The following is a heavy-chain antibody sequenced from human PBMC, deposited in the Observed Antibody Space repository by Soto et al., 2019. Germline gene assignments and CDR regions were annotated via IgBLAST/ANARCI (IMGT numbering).Heavy chain of an antibody. J-gene: IGHJ4*02. CDR2: IYPGDSDT. D-gene: IGHD6-6*01. CDR1: GYSFNSYW. Sequence: GESLKISCKGSGYSFNSYWIGWVRQMPAKGLEWMGIIYPGDSDTRYSPSFQGQVTISADKSISTVYVQWSSLKASDTAIYYCARTMYSTSSFDFWGQGTLVTVSS. CDR3: ARTMYSTSSFDF. V-gene: IGHV5-51*01.